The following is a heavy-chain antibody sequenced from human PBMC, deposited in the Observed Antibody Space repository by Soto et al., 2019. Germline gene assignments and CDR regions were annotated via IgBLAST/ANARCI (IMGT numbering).Heavy chain of an antibody. CDR1: GFVSNDYD. V-gene: IGHV3-30*03. J-gene: IGHJ5*02. CDR3: SRGIKGGLDA. CDR2: ISYDGSNK. D-gene: IGHD2-21*01. Sequence: QVQLAESGGGVVQPGRSLRLSCATSGFVSNDYDIHWVRQAPGKGLAWLASISYDGSNKSYADSVKGRFTISRYNSKNTLSLQINSLGAEDTAVYYCSRGIKGGLDAWGPGTLVTVSS.